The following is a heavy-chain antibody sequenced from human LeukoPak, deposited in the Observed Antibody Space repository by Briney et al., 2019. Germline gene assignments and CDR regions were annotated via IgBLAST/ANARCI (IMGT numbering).Heavy chain of an antibody. CDR1: GYTFTSYA. J-gene: IGHJ4*02. CDR3: ARDSSGYFSRDVLFDY. CDR2: INPNSGGT. V-gene: IGHV1-2*02. Sequence: ASVKVSCKAFGYTFTSYAMNWVRQAPGQGLEWMGWINPNSGGTNYAQKFQGRVTMTRDTSISTAYMELSRLRSDDTAVYYCARDSSGYFSRDVLFDYWGQGTLVTVSS. D-gene: IGHD3-22*01.